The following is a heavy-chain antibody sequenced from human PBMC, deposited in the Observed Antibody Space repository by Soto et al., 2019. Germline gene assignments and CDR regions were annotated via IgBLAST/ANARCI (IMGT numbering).Heavy chain of an antibody. CDR1: GYTFTSYG. V-gene: IGHV1-2*04. CDR3: AMNYYYDSSGYPFDY. CDR2: ISPNSGGT. Sequence: ASVKVSCKASGYTFTSYGISWVRQAPGQGLEWMGWISPNSGGTNYAQKFQGWVTMTRDTSISTAYMELSRLRSDDTAVYYCAMNYYYDSSGYPFDYWGQGTLVTVSS. D-gene: IGHD3-22*01. J-gene: IGHJ4*02.